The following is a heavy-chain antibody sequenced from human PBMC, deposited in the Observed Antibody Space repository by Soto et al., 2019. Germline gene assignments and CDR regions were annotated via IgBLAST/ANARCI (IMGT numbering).Heavy chain of an antibody. CDR3: ARVGHITNYGMAV. D-gene: IGHD1-26*01. CDR2: IIPFFGTS. Sequence: QVQLVRSGAEVKKPGSSVKVSCEASGGTFSSYPINWVRQAPGQGLEWMGGIIPFFGTSNYAQKFQGRVTITVDDSTSTAYMELRSLRSEDTAVYYCARVGHITNYGMAVWGQGTTVTVSS. CDR1: GGTFSSYP. V-gene: IGHV1-69*01. J-gene: IGHJ6*02.